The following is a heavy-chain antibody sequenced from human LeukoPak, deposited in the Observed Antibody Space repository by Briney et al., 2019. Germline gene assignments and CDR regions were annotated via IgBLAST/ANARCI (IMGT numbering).Heavy chain of an antibody. D-gene: IGHD6-19*01. CDR2: ITSPVGRI. Sequence: GGSLRLSCAASGFTFSSYNMNWVRQAPGKGLEWVSSITSPVGRIYYADSLKGRITISRDNARSTLYLQMNSLRAEDTAVYYCATDGRSSGWYGFDYWGQGILVSVSS. CDR1: GFTFSSYN. CDR3: ATDGRSSGWYGFDY. J-gene: IGHJ4*02. V-gene: IGHV3-21*01.